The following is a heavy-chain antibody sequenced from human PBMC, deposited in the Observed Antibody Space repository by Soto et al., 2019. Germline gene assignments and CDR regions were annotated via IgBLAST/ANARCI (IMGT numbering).Heavy chain of an antibody. Sequence: ASVKVSCKASGYTFTGYYMHWVRQAPGQGLEWMGWINPNSGGTNYAQKFQGRVTMTRATSISTAYMELSRLRSDDTAVYYGARVTDYDFWSAYYNGFDPWGQGTLVTVSS. CDR1: GYTFTGYY. D-gene: IGHD3-3*01. V-gene: IGHV1-2*02. CDR3: ARVTDYDFWSAYYNGFDP. CDR2: INPNSGGT. J-gene: IGHJ5*02.